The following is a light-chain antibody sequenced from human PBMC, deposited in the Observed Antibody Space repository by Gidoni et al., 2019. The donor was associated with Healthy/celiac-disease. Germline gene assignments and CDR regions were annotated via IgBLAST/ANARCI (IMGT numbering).Light chain of an antibody. V-gene: IGKV2D-29*01. Sequence: DIVMTKTPLSLSVTPVQPASISCKSSQSLLHSDGKTYLYWYQQNPGQPPKLLIYEVSSRFSGVPDRFSGRGSGTDFTRKISRVEAEDVGVYYCMQSIQLPLWTFGQGTKVEIK. J-gene: IGKJ1*01. CDR3: MQSIQLPLWT. CDR1: QSLLHSDGKTY. CDR2: EVS.